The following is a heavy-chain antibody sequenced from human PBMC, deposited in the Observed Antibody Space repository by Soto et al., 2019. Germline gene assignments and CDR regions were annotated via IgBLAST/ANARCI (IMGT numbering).Heavy chain of an antibody. CDR3: ARDLRGYDILTGYYPWFDP. D-gene: IGHD3-9*01. CDR2: IYYSGST. V-gene: IGHV4-59*01. Sequence: SETLSLTCTVSGGSISSYYWSWIRQPPGKGLEWIGYIYYSGSTNYNPSLKSRVTISVDTSKNQFSLKLSSVTAADTAVYYCARDLRGYDILTGYYPWFDPWGQGTLVTVS. J-gene: IGHJ5*02. CDR1: GGSISSYY.